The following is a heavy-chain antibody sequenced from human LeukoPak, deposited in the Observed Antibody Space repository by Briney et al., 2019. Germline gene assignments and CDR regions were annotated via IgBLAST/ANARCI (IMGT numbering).Heavy chain of an antibody. CDR3: ARPQAYSGSYYY. Sequence: SETLFLTCTVSGGSISSSSFYWGWIRQPPGKGLEWIGNIYSSGSTYYNPSLKSRVTISVDTSKNQFSLQLTSVTAADTAVYYCARPQAYSGSYYYWGQGTLVTVSS. V-gene: IGHV4-39*07. CDR1: GGSISSSSFY. J-gene: IGHJ4*02. D-gene: IGHD1-26*01. CDR2: IYSSGST.